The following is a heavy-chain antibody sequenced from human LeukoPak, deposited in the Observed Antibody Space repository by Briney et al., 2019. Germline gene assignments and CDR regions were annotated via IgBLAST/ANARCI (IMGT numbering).Heavy chain of an antibody. V-gene: IGHV3-30-3*01. CDR2: ISYDGSNK. D-gene: IGHD3-22*01. Sequence: GGSLRLSCAASGFTFSSHAMHWVRQAPGKGLEWVAVISYDGSNKYYADSVKGRFTISRDNSKNTLYLQMNSVRAEDTAVYYCARGEDTMIVVVSTLDYWGQGTLVTVSS. CDR1: GFTFSSHA. J-gene: IGHJ4*02. CDR3: ARGEDTMIVVVSTLDY.